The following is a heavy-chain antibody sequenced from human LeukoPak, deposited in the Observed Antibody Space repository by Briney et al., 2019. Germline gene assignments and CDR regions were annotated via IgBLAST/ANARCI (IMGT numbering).Heavy chain of an antibody. Sequence: PGGSLRLSCAASGFTFSSYAMSWVRQAPGKGLEWVSAISGSGGSTYYADSVKGRFTISGDNSKNTLYLQMNSLRAEDTAVYYCAKDLGLVVRGVVDYWGQGTLVTVSS. J-gene: IGHJ4*02. CDR1: GFTFSSYA. D-gene: IGHD3-10*01. V-gene: IGHV3-23*01. CDR3: AKDLGLVVRGVVDY. CDR2: ISGSGGST.